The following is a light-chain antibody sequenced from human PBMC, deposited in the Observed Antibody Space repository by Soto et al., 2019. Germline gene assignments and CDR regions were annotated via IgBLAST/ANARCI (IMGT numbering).Light chain of an antibody. V-gene: IGLV1-40*01. CDR1: SSNIGAGYD. CDR2: GNS. J-gene: IGLJ1*01. Sequence: QSVLTQPPSVSVAPGQRVTISCTGSSSNIGAGYDVHWYQQLPGTAPKLLIYGNSNRPSGVPDRFSGSKSDTSASLAITGLQAEDEADYYCQSYDSSLSGYVFGTGTKLTVL. CDR3: QSYDSSLSGYV.